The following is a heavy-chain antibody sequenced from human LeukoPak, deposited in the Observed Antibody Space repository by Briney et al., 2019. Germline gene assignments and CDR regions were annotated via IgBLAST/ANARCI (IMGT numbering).Heavy chain of an antibody. J-gene: IGHJ3*02. V-gene: IGHV4-38-2*02. D-gene: IGHD3-9*01. Sequence: PSETLSLTCTVSGYSISSGYYWGWIRQPPGKGLEWIGSIYHSGSTYYNPSLKSRVTISVDTSKNQFSLKLSSVTAADTAVYYCARDADYDILTGFKRDAFDIWGQGTMATVSS. CDR3: ARDADYDILTGFKRDAFDI. CDR2: IYHSGST. CDR1: GYSISSGYY.